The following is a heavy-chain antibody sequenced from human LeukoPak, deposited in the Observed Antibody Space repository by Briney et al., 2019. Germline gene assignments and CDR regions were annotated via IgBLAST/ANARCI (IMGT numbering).Heavy chain of an antibody. J-gene: IGHJ4*02. V-gene: IGHV4-31*03. CDR2: IYYSGST. D-gene: IGHD5-24*01. CDR1: GGSISSGGYY. CDR3: ARARWMATIAFDY. Sequence: PSETLSLTCTVSGGSISSGGYYWSWIRQQPGKGLEWIGYIYYSGSTYYNPSLKSRVTISVDTSKNQFSLKLSSVTAADTAVYYCARARWMATIAFDYWGQGTLVTVSS.